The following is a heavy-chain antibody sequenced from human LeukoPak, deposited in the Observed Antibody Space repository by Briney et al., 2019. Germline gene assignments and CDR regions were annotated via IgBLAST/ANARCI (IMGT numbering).Heavy chain of an antibody. CDR1: GYTFTGYY. D-gene: IGHD1-26*01. CDR3: ARAEYSGSYPLDY. CDR2: INPNSGGT. V-gene: IGHV1-2*02. J-gene: IGHJ4*02. Sequence: ASVKVSCRASGYTFTGYYMHCVRQAPGQGLEWMGWINPNSGGTNYAQKFQGRVTMTRDTSISTAYMELSRLRSDDTAVYYCARAEYSGSYPLDYWGQGTLVTVSS.